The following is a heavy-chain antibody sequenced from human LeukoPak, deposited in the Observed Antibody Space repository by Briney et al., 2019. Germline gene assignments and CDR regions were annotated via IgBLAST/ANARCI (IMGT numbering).Heavy chain of an antibody. V-gene: IGHV4-30-4*01. Sequence: SETLSLTCTVSGGSVSSSGYCWSWIRQPPGKGLEWIGYIYYSGGTYYNPSFKSRVSISLDTSKMQFSLKLSSVTAADTALYYCARDVGGYGHFDYWGQGTLVTVSS. J-gene: IGHJ4*02. D-gene: IGHD5-12*01. CDR3: ARDVGGYGHFDY. CDR2: IYYSGGT. CDR1: GGSVSSSGYC.